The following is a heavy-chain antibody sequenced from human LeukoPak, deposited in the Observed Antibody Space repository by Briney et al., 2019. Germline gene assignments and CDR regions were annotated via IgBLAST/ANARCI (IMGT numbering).Heavy chain of an antibody. D-gene: IGHD3-3*01. V-gene: IGHV3-30*04. J-gene: IGHJ4*02. CDR2: ISYDGSNK. Sequence: PAGGSLRLSCAASGFTFSSYAMHWVRQAPGKGLEWVAVISYDGSNKYYADSVKGRFTISRDNSKNTLYVQMNSLRAEDTAVYYCARVLTYYDFWSGLYWGQGTVVTVSS. CDR1: GFTFSSYA. CDR3: ARVLTYYDFWSGLY.